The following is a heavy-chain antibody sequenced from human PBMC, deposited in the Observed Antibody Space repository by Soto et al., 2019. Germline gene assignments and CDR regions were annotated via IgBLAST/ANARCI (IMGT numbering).Heavy chain of an antibody. CDR2: ITATTGIT. D-gene: IGHD5-18*01. V-gene: IGHV3-48*02. CDR3: VRAACGDCYGYGY. CDR1: GFNFRDYN. J-gene: IGHJ4*02. Sequence: VQLVESGGDLVQPGGSLRLSCAASGFNFRDYNMNWVRQAPGKGLEWVSHITATTGITYYADSVKGRFTISRDNPKNSLSLQINSLRDEDPALYYCVRAACGDCYGYGYWGQGTLVIVSS.